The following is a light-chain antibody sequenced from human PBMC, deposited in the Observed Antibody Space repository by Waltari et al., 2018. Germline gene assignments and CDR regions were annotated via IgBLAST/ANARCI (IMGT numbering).Light chain of an antibody. J-gene: IGLJ3*02. CDR3: QAWGTGIQGV. Sequence: QLGVTQSPSASASLGASVKLTCILSSGHSTNAVAWHQQQPEKGPRFLMKVNSDGSHSKGDGSPDRFSGSSSGAERYLTSSSLQSEDEADYYCQAWGTGIQGVFGGGTKLTVL. V-gene: IGLV4-69*01. CDR1: SGHSTNA. CDR2: VNSDGSH.